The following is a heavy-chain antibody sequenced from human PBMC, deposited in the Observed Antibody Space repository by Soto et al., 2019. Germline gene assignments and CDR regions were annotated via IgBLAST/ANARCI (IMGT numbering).Heavy chain of an antibody. CDR1: GFTFSDYY. J-gene: IGHJ3*02. D-gene: IGHD3-22*01. V-gene: IGHV3-11*06. Sequence: GGSLRLSCAASGFTFSDYYMSWIRQAPGKGLEWVSYISSSSSYTNYADSVKGRFTISRDNAKNSLYLQMNSLRAEDTAVYYCARSIRSSGYIPRAFDIWGQGTMVTVSS. CDR3: ARSIRSSGYIPRAFDI. CDR2: ISSSSSYT.